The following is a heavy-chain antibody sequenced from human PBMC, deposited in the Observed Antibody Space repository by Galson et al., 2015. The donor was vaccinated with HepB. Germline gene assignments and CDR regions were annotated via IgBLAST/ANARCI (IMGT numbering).Heavy chain of an antibody. CDR2: IFWNDDK. V-gene: IGHV2-5*01. J-gene: IGHJ4*02. D-gene: IGHD3-22*01. CDR3: AHRNYYDSSGYTFDY. Sequence: PALVKPTQTLTLTCTFSVFSVTTGGVGVGWIRQPPGKALEWLALIFWNDDKFYSPSLKNRLTITKDTSKNQVGLTLSNMDPVDSATYYCAHRNYYDSSGYTFDYWGPGTPVIVSS. CDR1: VFSVTTGGVG.